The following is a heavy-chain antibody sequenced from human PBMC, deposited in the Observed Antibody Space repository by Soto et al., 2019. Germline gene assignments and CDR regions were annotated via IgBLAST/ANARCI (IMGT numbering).Heavy chain of an antibody. CDR2: IIPVFGAA. V-gene: IGHV1-69*01. J-gene: IGHJ4*02. Sequence: QVQLVQSGAEVKKPGSSVKVSCKASGGTFSTYTINWVRQAPGQGLEWMGGIIPVFGAANYAQKFPGSVTITADESTSTAYMVLGSLRSDDTAVYYCATVLEGADYWGQGTLVTVSS. CDR3: ATVLEGADY. CDR1: GGTFSTYT. D-gene: IGHD3-16*01.